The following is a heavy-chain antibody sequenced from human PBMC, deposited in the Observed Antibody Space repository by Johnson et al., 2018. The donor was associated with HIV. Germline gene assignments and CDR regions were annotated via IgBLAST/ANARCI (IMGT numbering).Heavy chain of an antibody. CDR2: ISSSGSTI. D-gene: IGHD3-3*01. Sequence: VQLVESGGGVVQPGRSLRLSCAASGFTFSSYWMHWVRQAPGKGLVWVSYISSSGSTIYYADSVKGRFTISRDNVKNSLYLQMNSLRAEDTALYYCAKGGPLFVDAFDIWGLGTMVTVSS. J-gene: IGHJ3*02. CDR3: AKGGPLFVDAFDI. V-gene: IGHV3-48*04. CDR1: GFTFSSYW.